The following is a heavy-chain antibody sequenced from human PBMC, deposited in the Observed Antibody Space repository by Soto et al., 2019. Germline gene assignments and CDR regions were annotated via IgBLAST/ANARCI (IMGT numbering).Heavy chain of an antibody. CDR2: IKSKTDGGTT. Sequence: EVQLVESGGGLVKPGGPLRLSCAASGFTFSNAWMSWVRQAPGKGLEWVGRIKSKTDGGTTDYAAPVKGRFTISRDDSKNTLYQQMNSLKTEDTAVYYCTTYSSSWKFDYWGQRTLVTVSS. D-gene: IGHD6-13*01. V-gene: IGHV3-15*01. CDR1: GFTFSNAW. CDR3: TTYSSSWKFDY. J-gene: IGHJ4*02.